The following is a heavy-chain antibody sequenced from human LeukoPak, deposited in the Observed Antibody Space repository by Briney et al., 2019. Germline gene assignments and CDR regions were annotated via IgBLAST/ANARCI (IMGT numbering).Heavy chain of an antibody. CDR3: ARALRNDYGDLNWFDP. D-gene: IGHD4-17*01. J-gene: IGHJ5*02. V-gene: IGHV4-59*01. CDR2: IYYSGST. Sequence: SETLSLTCTVSGGSISSYYWSWIRQPPGKGLEWIGYIYYSGSTNYNPSLKSRVTISVDTSKNQFSLKLSSVTAADTAVYYCARALRNDYGDLNWFDPWGQGTLVTVSS. CDR1: GGSISSYY.